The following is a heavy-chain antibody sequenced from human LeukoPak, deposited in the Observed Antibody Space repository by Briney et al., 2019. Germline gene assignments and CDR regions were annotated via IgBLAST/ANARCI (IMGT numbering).Heavy chain of an antibody. CDR3: ARDAYYYDSSGYYPGNY. Sequence: GGSLRLSCAASGFTFSSYSMNWVRQAPGKGLKWVSSISSSSSYIYYADSVKGRFTISRDNAKNSLYLQMNSLRAEDTAVYYCARDAYYYDSSGYYPGNYWGQGTLVTVSS. V-gene: IGHV3-21*01. CDR1: GFTFSSYS. D-gene: IGHD3-22*01. CDR2: ISSSSSYI. J-gene: IGHJ4*02.